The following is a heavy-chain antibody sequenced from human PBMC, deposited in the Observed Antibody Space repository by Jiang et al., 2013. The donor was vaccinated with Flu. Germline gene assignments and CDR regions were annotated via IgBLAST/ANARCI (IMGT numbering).Heavy chain of an antibody. CDR3: ARDLENSGYYYFDY. J-gene: IGHJ4*02. V-gene: IGHV1-46*01. CDR1: GYTFTSSY. Sequence: GAEVKKPGASVKVSCKASGYTFTSSYIHWVRQAPGQGLEWMGIINPSGGATSYAQKSQGRVTMTRDTSTNTVYMELSSLRSDDTAVYYCARDLENSGYYYFDYWGQGTLVTVSS. CDR2: INPSGGAT. D-gene: IGHD3-22*01.